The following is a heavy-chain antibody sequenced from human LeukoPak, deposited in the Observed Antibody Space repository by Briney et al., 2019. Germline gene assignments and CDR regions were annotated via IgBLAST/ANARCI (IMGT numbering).Heavy chain of an antibody. CDR2: INYSGST. Sequence: SETLSLTCAVYGGSFSGYYWSWIRQPPGKGLEWIGEINYSGSTNYNPSLKSRVTISVDTSKNQFSLKLNSVTAADTAVYYCARHGLKLVGASTIYFDNWGQGTLVTVSS. CDR3: ARHGLKLVGASTIYFDN. D-gene: IGHD1-26*01. V-gene: IGHV4-34*01. CDR1: GGSFSGYY. J-gene: IGHJ4*02.